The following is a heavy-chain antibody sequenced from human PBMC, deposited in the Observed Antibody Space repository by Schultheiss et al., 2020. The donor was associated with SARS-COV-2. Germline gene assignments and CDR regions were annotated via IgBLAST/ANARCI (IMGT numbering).Heavy chain of an antibody. J-gene: IGHJ5*02. CDR3: ARGSGYDFGNWFDP. V-gene: IGHV3-30*03. CDR2: ISYDGSNK. D-gene: IGHD5-12*01. CDR1: GFTFSSYG. Sequence: GGSLRLSCAASGFTFSSYGMHWVRQAPGKGLEWVAVISYDGSNKYYADSVKGHFIISRDNSKNTLYLQMNSLRAEDTAVYYCARGSGYDFGNWFDPWGQGTLVTGSS.